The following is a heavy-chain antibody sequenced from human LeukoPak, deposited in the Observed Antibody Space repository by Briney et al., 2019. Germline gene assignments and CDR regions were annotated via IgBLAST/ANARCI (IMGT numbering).Heavy chain of an antibody. D-gene: IGHD3-3*01. CDR1: GSSIRPYY. CDR3: ARFVLELIALRSVMGAFEI. CDR2: IYYSGDT. Sequence: SETLSLTCGASGSSIRPYYWTWVRQPPGKGLEWLSYIYYSGDTRYNPSPKSRVTMSVDTSKNQFSLKLSSVTAADTAVYYCARFVLELIALRSVMGAFEIWGQGIMVSVSS. J-gene: IGHJ3*02. V-gene: IGHV4-59*01.